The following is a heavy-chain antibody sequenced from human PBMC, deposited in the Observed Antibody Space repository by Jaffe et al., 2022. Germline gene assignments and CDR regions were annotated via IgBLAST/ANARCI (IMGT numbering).Heavy chain of an antibody. J-gene: IGHJ4*02. D-gene: IGHD2-15*01. CDR3: AKDRYCSGDNCYGALGY. CDR2: IRHDGSNR. Sequence: QVQLVESGGGVVQPGGSLRLSCAASGFTFRNYGIHWVRQAPGKGLKWVAFIRHDGSNRYYAESVKGRFTISRDNSKNMLYLQMNSLRVEDTAVYYCAKDRYCSGDNCYGALGYWGQGTLVTVSS. CDR1: GFTFRNYG. V-gene: IGHV3-30*02.